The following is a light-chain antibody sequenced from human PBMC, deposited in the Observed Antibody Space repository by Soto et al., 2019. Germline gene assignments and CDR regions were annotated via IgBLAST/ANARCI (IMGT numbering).Light chain of an antibody. J-gene: IGKJ4*01. V-gene: IGKV3-15*01. CDR3: QQYYDYPPLI. CDR2: GAS. CDR1: RNINRK. Sequence: EIVMTQSPATLSVSPGERATLSCRASRNINRKLAWYQQKPGHAPRLLISGASTRATGIPARFSGSGSGTEFTLTICSLQSEDVAVYYCQQYYDYPPLIFGGGTKVEIK.